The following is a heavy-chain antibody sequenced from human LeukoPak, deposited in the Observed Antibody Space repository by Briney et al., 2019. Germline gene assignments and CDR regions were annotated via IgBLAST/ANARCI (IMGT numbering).Heavy chain of an antibody. J-gene: IGHJ4*02. V-gene: IGHV4-34*01. CDR3: ARAYTVLRFLEWLPSQYYFDY. Sequence: SETLSLTCAVYGGSFGGYYWSWIRQPPGKGLEWIGEINHSGSTNYNPSLKSRVTISVDTSKNQFSLKLSSVTAADTAVYYCARAYTVLRFLEWLPSQYYFDYWGQGTLVTVSS. D-gene: IGHD3-3*01. CDR2: INHSGST. CDR1: GGSFGGYY.